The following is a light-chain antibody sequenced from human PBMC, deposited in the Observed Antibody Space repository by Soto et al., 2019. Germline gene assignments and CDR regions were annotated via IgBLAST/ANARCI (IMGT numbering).Light chain of an antibody. CDR2: AAS. V-gene: IGKV1-12*01. CDR3: QQAITFPWT. CDR1: QGISSR. Sequence: DIQMTQSPSSVSASVGDRVTITCRASQGISSRLAWYQQKPGKAPSLLIYAASSLQSGVPSRFSGSGSGTDFTLTIDILQPEDFATYYCQQAITFPWTFGQGTKVEI. J-gene: IGKJ1*01.